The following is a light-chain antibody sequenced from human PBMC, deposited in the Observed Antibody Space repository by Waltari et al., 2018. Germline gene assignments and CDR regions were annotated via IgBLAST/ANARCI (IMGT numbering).Light chain of an antibody. CDR3: MQSLQAVGT. CDR2: LGS. J-gene: IGKJ1*01. Sequence: DIVVTQSPLSLPVTPGEPASISCRSSQSLLHSNGNNYLDWYLQKPGQSPQLLIYLGSNRAYGLPERVSGTGGGTDYTLKISRVEAEDVGVYHCMQSLQAVGTFGQGTKVEMK. V-gene: IGKV2-28*01. CDR1: QSLLHSNGNNY.